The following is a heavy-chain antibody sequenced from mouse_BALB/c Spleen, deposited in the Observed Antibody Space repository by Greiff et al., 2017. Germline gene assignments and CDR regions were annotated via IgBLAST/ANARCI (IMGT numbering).Heavy chain of an antibody. CDR1: GYSITSDYA. J-gene: IGHJ4*01. Sequence: EVKVLESGPGLVKPSQSLSLTCTVTGYSITSDYAWNWIRQFPGNKLEWMGYISYSGSTSYNPSLKSRISITRDTSKNQFFLQLNSVTTEDTATYYCARDGLRLRAMDYWGQGTSVTVSS. D-gene: IGHD1-2*01. V-gene: IGHV3-2*02. CDR3: ARDGLRLRAMDY. CDR2: ISYSGST.